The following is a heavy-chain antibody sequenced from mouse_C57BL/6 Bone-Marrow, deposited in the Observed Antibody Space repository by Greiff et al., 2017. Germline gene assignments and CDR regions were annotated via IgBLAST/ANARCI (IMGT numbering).Heavy chain of an antibody. J-gene: IGHJ2*01. D-gene: IGHD1-1*01. CDR2: FYPGSGSI. CDR3: ARHPLFYGSFYYFDY. Sequence: VQLQESGAELVKPGASVKLSCKASGYTFTEYTIHWVKQRSGQGLEWIGWFYPGSGSIKYNEKFKDKATLTADKSSSTVYMELSRLTSEDAAVYFCARHPLFYGSFYYFDYWGQGTTLTVSS. V-gene: IGHV1-62-2*01. CDR1: GYTFTEYT.